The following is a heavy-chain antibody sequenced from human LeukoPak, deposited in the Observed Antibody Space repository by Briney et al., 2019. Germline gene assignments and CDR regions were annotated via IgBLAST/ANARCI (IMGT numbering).Heavy chain of an antibody. V-gene: IGHV1-8*02. CDR1: GYTFTGYY. CDR2: MNPNSGNT. Sequence: GASVKVSCKASGYTFTGYYMHWVRQAPGQGLEWMGWMNPNSGNTGYAQKFQGRVTMTRNTSISTAYMELSSLRSEDTAVYYCARGAYYYYGMDVWGQGTTVTVSS. CDR3: ARGAYYYYGMDV. J-gene: IGHJ6*02.